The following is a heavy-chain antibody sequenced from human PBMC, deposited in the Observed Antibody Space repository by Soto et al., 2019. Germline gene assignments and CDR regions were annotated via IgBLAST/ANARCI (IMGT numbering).Heavy chain of an antibody. CDR1: GGSISSGGYY. Sequence: QVQLQESGPGLVKPSQTLSLTCTVSGGSISSGGYYWSWIRQHPGKGLEWIGYIYYSGSTYYNPSLKSRVTVSVDTSKNQFSLKLSSVTAADTAVYYCAREGYGDYPFGGTKEGFDYWGQGTLVTVSS. V-gene: IGHV4-31*03. CDR3: AREGYGDYPFGGTKEGFDY. CDR2: IYYSGST. J-gene: IGHJ4*02. D-gene: IGHD4-17*01.